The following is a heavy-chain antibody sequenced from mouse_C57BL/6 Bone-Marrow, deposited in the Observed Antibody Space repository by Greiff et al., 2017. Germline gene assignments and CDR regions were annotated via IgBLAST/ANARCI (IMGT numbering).Heavy chain of an antibody. J-gene: IGHJ1*03. CDR3: ARGSYWYFDV. D-gene: IGHD1-1*01. CDR2: ISSGGSYT. Sequence: EVKLMESGGDLVKPGGSLKLSCAASGFTFSSYGMSWVRQTPDKRLEWVATISSGGSYTYYPDSVKGRFTISRDNAKNTLYLQMSSLKSEDTAMYCCARGSYWYFDVWGTGTTVTVSS. V-gene: IGHV5-6*01. CDR1: GFTFSSYG.